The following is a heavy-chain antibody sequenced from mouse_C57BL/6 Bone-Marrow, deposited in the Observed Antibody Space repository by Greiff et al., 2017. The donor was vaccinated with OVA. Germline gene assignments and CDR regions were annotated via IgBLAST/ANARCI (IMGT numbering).Heavy chain of an antibody. V-gene: IGHV6-6*01. D-gene: IGHD1-1*01. CDR2: IRNKANNHAT. CDR3: TRRIGLRYFDY. CDR1: GFTFSDAW. J-gene: IGHJ2*01. Sequence: EVKLVESGGGLVQPGGSMKLSCAASGFTFSDAWMDWVRQSPEKGLEWVAEIRNKANNHATYYAESVKGRFTISRDASKSSVYLQMNSLRAEDTGIYYCTRRIGLRYFDYRGQGTTLTVSS.